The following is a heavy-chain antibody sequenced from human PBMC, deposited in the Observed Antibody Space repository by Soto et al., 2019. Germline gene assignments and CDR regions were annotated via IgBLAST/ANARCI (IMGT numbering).Heavy chain of an antibody. D-gene: IGHD3-22*01. CDR2: ISYDGSNK. J-gene: IGHJ3*02. Sequence: QVQLVESGGGVVQPGRSLRLSCAASGFTFSSYDMHWVRQAPGKGLEWVAVISYDGSNKYYADSVKGRFTISRDNSKNTLYLQMNSLRAEDTAVYYCAKDLYYYDSSAGDIWGQGTMVTVSS. CDR1: GFTFSSYD. CDR3: AKDLYYYDSSAGDI. V-gene: IGHV3-30*18.